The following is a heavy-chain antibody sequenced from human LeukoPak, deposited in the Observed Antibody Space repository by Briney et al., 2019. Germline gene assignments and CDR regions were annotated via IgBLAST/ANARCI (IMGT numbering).Heavy chain of an antibody. CDR3: ARLKYYDSTGYSASHYMDV. CDR1: GGPMYSYY. D-gene: IGHD3-22*01. Sequence: SETLSLTCTVSGGPMYSYYWSWIRQTAGSGLEWIGRVYPGVSTNYNPSLRRRVSMSVDASKNQFALKLSAVTAADTAVYYCARLKYYDSTGYSASHYMDVWGKGITVTVSS. J-gene: IGHJ6*03. CDR2: VYPGVST. V-gene: IGHV4-4*07.